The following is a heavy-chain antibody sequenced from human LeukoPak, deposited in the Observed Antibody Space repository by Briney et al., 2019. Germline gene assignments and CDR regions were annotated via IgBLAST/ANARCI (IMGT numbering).Heavy chain of an antibody. V-gene: IGHV3-11*01. CDR3: ARNLPVRNDGWPLFDY. J-gene: IGHJ4*02. D-gene: IGHD1-1*01. CDR2: ISSSGETI. Sequence: GGSLRLSCAASGFTFSDSYMSWIRQSPGKELEWISYISSSGETIYYADSMKGRFTISRDNAKNSLYLHINSLSAEDTAVYYCARNLPVRNDGWPLFDYWGQGTLVTVSS. CDR1: GFTFSDSY.